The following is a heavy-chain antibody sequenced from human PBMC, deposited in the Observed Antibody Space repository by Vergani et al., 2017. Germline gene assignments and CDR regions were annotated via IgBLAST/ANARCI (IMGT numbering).Heavy chain of an antibody. CDR2: INPNSGGT. Sequence: QVQLVQSGAEVKKPGASVKVSCKASGYTFTGYYMHWVRQAPGQGLEWMGWINPNSGGTNYAQKFQGRVTMTRDTSISTAYMELSRLRADDAAVYYCARGERDDYGDYNFDYWGQGTLVTVSS. CDR3: ARGERDDYGDYNFDY. J-gene: IGHJ4*02. V-gene: IGHV1-2*02. CDR1: GYTFTGYY. D-gene: IGHD4-17*01.